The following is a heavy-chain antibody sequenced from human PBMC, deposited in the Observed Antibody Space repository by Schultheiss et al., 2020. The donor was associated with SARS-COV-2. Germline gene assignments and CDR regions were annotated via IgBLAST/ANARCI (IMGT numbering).Heavy chain of an antibody. Sequence: ETLSLTCTVSGGSISSYYWSWIRQPPGKGLEWIGEINHSGSTNYNPSLKSRVTISVDTSKNQFSLKLSSVTAADTAVYYCASVTTVPSRGVDYWGQGTLVTVSS. V-gene: IGHV4-59*12. CDR2: INHSGST. CDR1: GGSISSYY. CDR3: ASVTTVPSRGVDY. J-gene: IGHJ4*02. D-gene: IGHD2/OR15-2a*01.